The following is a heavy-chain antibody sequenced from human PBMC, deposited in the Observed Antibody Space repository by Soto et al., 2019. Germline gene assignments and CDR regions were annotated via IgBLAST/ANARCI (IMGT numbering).Heavy chain of an antibody. CDR2: IYSGVST. Sequence: EVQLVESGGGLIQPGGSLRLSCAASGFTVSSNYMSWVRPAPGKGLEWVSVIYSGVSTYYAYSVKGRFTISRDNSKNTLDLQMNSLRAEDTAVYYCARDRVESGYQEYFQHWGQGTLVTGSS. J-gene: IGHJ1*01. D-gene: IGHD3-22*01. CDR1: GFTVSSNY. V-gene: IGHV3-53*01. CDR3: ARDRVESGYQEYFQH.